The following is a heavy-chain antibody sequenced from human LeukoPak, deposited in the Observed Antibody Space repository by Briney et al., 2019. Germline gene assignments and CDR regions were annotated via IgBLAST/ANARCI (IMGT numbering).Heavy chain of an antibody. Sequence: GGSLRLSCTASGFTFSNYAMSWVRQAPGKGLEWVSTISGSGGTTYYADSVKGRFTISRDNSKNTLYLQMNSLKTEDTAVYYCTTEHSYYYDSSGYSFDYWGQGTLVTDSS. D-gene: IGHD3-22*01. CDR1: GFTFSNYA. CDR2: ISGSGGTT. V-gene: IGHV3-23*01. J-gene: IGHJ4*02. CDR3: TTEHSYYYDSSGYSFDY.